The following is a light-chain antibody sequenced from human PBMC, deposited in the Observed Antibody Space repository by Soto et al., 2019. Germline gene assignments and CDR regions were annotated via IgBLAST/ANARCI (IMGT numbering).Light chain of an antibody. J-gene: IGKJ5*01. V-gene: IGKV3-20*01. CDR1: QSVSSSY. CDR3: QQYGSSPQT. Sequence: ELVLTQSPGILSLSPGERATLSCRASQSVSSSYLAWYQQKPGQAPRLLIYGASSRATGIPDRFSGSGSGTDFTLTISRLEPEDFAVYYCQQYGSSPQTFGQGTRLEIK. CDR2: GAS.